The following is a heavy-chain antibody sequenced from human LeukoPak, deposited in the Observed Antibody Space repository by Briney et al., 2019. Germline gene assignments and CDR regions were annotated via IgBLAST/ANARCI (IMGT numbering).Heavy chain of an antibody. D-gene: IGHD3-22*01. Sequence: PGGSLRLSCAASGLTFSSYWMSWVRQAPGKGLEWVANIKQDGSEKYYVDSVKGRFTISRDNAKNSLYLQMNSLRAEDTAVYYCARVLGYYDSSGYYYHYYFDYWGQGTLVTVSS. CDR2: IKQDGSEK. CDR3: ARVLGYYDSSGYYYHYYFDY. J-gene: IGHJ4*02. CDR1: GLTFSSYW. V-gene: IGHV3-7*04.